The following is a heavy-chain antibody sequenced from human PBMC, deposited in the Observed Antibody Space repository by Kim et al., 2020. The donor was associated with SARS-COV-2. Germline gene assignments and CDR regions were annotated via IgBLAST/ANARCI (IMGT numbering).Heavy chain of an antibody. CDR3: AKGGGAFES. D-gene: IGHD3-16*01. Sequence: GGSLRLSCTTSGFAFGPNDMTWVRLAPGKGLEWVSTISGAGQPTFYTGSVTGRFTISRDNAKSTLFLEMDSLRTEDTAVYYCAKGGGAFESWGQGTLVTVSP. V-gene: IGHV3-23*01. J-gene: IGHJ4*01. CDR1: GFAFGPND. CDR2: ISGAGQPT.